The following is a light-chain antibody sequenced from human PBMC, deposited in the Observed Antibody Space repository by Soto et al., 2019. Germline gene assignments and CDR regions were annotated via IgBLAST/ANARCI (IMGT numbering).Light chain of an antibody. CDR2: GAS. J-gene: IGKJ2*01. Sequence: IVMTQSPATLSMTPGERATLSCRASQSLNRDLAWYQQKPGQSPRLLIFGASIRATGIPARFSGSGSGTEFTLTISRLEPEDFAVYYCQQYGSSPYTFGQGTKVDI. CDR3: QQYGSSPYT. CDR1: QSLNRD. V-gene: IGKV3-15*01.